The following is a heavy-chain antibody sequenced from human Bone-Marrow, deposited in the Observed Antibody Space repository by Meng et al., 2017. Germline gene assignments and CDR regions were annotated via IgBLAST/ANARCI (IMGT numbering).Heavy chain of an antibody. Sequence: ASVKVSCKPSGYNFPDYWLHWVRRAPGQGLEWMGRIDPKSGDTHYAQSFQGRVTMTGDTSISTAYMELSALRSDDTAMYYCVRDEDISAAGKLFGDYWGQGTLVTVSS. J-gene: IGHJ4*02. CDR2: IDPKSGDT. D-gene: IGHD6-13*01. V-gene: IGHV1-2*06. CDR1: GYNFPDYW. CDR3: VRDEDISAAGKLFGDY.